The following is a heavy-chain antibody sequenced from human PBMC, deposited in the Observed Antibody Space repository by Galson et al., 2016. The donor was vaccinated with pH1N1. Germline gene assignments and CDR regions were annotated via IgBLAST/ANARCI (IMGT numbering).Heavy chain of an antibody. J-gene: IGHJ6*02. D-gene: IGHD2-15*01. V-gene: IGHV1-69*13. CDR3: ARAKGGFCSGGRCYDYYGMDV. CDR2: IIPIFGPA. CDR1: GGTFSSSA. Sequence: SVKVSCKASGGTFSSSAFSWVRQAPGQGFEWMGGIIPIFGPANYAQMFQGRVTITADESTTTVYMELSSVRSEDTAVYYCARAKGGFCSGGRCYDYYGMDVWGQGTTVTVSS.